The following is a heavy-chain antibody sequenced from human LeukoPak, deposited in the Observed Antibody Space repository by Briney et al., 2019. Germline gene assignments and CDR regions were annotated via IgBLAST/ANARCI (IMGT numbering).Heavy chain of an antibody. CDR3: AREVYSHDY. J-gene: IGHJ4*02. CDR1: GFTFDDYA. Sequence: GGSLRLSCAASGFTFDDYAMHWVRQAPGKGLEWVSGISWNSGSIGYADSVKGRFTISRDNAKNSLYLQMNSLRAEDTAVYYCAREVYSHDYWGQGTLVTVSS. CDR2: ISWNSGSI. D-gene: IGHD2-15*01. V-gene: IGHV3-9*01.